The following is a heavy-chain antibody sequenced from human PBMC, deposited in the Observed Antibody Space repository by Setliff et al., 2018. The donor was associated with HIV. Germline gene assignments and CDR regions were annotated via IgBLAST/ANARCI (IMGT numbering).Heavy chain of an antibody. J-gene: IGHJ4*02. Sequence: PSETLSLTCTVSGGSISSYYWSWIRQPPGKGLEWIGYIYYSGSTNYNPSLKSRVTISVDTSKNQFSLKLSSVTAADTAVYYCARGYYNFWSGSKSYYFDYWGQGTLVTVS. CDR2: IYYSGST. CDR3: ARGYYNFWSGSKSYYFDY. V-gene: IGHV4-59*01. D-gene: IGHD3-3*01. CDR1: GGSISSYY.